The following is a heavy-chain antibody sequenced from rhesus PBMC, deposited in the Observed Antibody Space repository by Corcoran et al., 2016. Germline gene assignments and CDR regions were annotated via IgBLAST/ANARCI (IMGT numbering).Heavy chain of an antibody. Sequence: QVQLQESGPAVVKPSETLSLTCAVSGGSISSSNWWSWIRQSPGKGLEWIGGNYGSGGSTEYNPSSEVRVTISIDTSKNQFSLKLSSVTAADTAVYYCARHEDIAAAGRFDVWGPGVLVTVSS. V-gene: IGHV4-93*02. CDR1: GGSISSSNW. CDR3: ARHEDIAAAGRFDV. CDR2: NYGSGGST. J-gene: IGHJ5-1*01. D-gene: IGHD6-25*01.